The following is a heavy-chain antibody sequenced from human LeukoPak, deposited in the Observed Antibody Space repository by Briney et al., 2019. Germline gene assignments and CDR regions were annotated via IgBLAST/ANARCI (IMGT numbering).Heavy chain of an antibody. J-gene: IGHJ6*04. Sequence: GGSLRLSCTVSGFTVSSNSMSWVRQAPGKGLEWVSFIYSDNTHYSDSVKGRFTISRDNAKNSLYLQMNSLRAEDTAVYYCAELGITMIGGVWGKGTTVTISS. V-gene: IGHV3-53*01. D-gene: IGHD3-10*02. CDR1: GFTVSSNS. CDR2: IYSDNT. CDR3: AELGITMIGGV.